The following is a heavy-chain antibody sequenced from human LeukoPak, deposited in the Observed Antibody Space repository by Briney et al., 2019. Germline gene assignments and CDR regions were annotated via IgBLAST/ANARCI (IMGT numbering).Heavy chain of an antibody. V-gene: IGHV3-30*02. Sequence: GGSLRLSCAASGITFSNYGMHWVRQAPGKGLEWVTFIRSDATSEFYADSVKGRFTISRDNSRNTPYLQMTSLRTEDTAVYYCAKDLPSAYFDYWGQGTLVTVSS. CDR1: GITFSNYG. J-gene: IGHJ4*02. CDR3: AKDLPSAYFDY. CDR2: IRSDATSE. D-gene: IGHD2-2*01.